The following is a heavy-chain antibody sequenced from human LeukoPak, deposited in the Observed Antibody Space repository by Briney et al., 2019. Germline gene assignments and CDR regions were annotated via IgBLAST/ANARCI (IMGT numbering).Heavy chain of an antibody. D-gene: IGHD2-15*01. Sequence: SGGSLRLSCAASGFTFSSYSMNWVRQAPGKGLEWVSSISSSSSYIYYADSVKGRFTISRDNAKNSLYLQMNSLRAEDTAVYYCARTGVVAATVDYWGQGTLVTVSS. CDR2: ISSSSSYI. J-gene: IGHJ4*02. CDR3: ARTGVVAATVDY. CDR1: GFTFSSYS. V-gene: IGHV3-21*01.